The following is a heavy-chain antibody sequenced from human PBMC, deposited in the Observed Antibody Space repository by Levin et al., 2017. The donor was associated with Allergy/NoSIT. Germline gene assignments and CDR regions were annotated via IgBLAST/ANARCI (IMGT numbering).Heavy chain of an antibody. CDR3: ARGYYYGSGVGGMDV. J-gene: IGHJ6*02. Sequence: GESLKISCAASGFTFSSYDMHWVRQATGKGLEWVSAIGTAGDTYYPGSVKGRFTISRENAKNSLYLQMNSLRAGDTAVYYCARGYYYGSGVGGMDVWGQGTTVTVSS. D-gene: IGHD3-10*01. CDR2: IGTAGDT. CDR1: GFTFSSYD. V-gene: IGHV3-13*01.